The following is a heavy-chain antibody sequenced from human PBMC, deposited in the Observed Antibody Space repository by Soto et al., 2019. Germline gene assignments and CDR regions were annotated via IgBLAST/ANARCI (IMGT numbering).Heavy chain of an antibody. CDR1: GGSFSGYY. Sequence: SETLSLTCAVYGGSFSGYYWSWIRQPPGKGLEWIGEINHSGSTNYTPSLKSRVTISVDTSKNQFSLKLSSVTAADTAVYYCARGTKVVVVITKHWFDPWGQGNLVT. J-gene: IGHJ5*02. CDR3: ARGTKVVVVITKHWFDP. V-gene: IGHV4-34*01. CDR2: INHSGST. D-gene: IGHD3-22*01.